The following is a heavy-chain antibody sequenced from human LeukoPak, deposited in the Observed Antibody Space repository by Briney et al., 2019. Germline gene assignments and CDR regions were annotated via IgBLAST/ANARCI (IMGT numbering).Heavy chain of an antibody. Sequence: ASVKASCKVSGYTLTELSMHWVRQAPGKGLEWMGGFDPEDGETIYAQKLQGRVTMTEDTSTDTAYMELSSLRSEDTAVYYCATATSPEYSSSPGGYWGQGTLVTVSS. CDR2: FDPEDGET. V-gene: IGHV1-24*01. D-gene: IGHD6-6*01. J-gene: IGHJ4*02. CDR1: GYTLTELS. CDR3: ATATSPEYSSSPGGY.